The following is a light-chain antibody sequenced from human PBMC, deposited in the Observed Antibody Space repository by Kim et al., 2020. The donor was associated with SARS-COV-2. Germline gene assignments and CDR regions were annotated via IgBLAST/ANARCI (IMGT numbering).Light chain of an antibody. Sequence: GQRVTVSSCGSSSNIGSNNVNWYQQLPGTAPKLLIYSNKQRPSGVPDRFSGSKSGTSAYLAISGLQSEDEADYYCAAWDDSLNGYVFGTGTKVTVL. J-gene: IGLJ1*01. CDR3: AAWDDSLNGYV. V-gene: IGLV1-44*01. CDR2: SNK. CDR1: SSNIGSNN.